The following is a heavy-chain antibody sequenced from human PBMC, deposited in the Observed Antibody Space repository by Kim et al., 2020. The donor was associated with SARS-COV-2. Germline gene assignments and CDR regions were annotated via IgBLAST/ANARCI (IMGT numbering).Heavy chain of an antibody. Sequence: SETLSLTCAVYGGSFSGYYWSWIRQPPGKGLEWIGEINHSGSTNYNPSLKSRVTISVDTSKNQFSLKLSSVTAADTAVYYCARQRYFSGYYYYGMDVWGQGTTVTVSS. CDR2: INHSGST. D-gene: IGHD3-9*01. CDR3: ARQRYFSGYYYYGMDV. J-gene: IGHJ6*02. CDR1: GGSFSGYY. V-gene: IGHV4-34*01.